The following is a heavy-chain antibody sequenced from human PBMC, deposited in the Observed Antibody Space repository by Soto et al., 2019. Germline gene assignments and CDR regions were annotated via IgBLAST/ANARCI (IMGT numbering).Heavy chain of an antibody. CDR3: ARNVSYRTILGPGWFGP. Sequence: QVQLVQSGAEVKKPGSSVKVSCKASGGTFSSYAISWVRQAPGQGLEWMGGIIPIFGTANYAQKFQGRVTITADKSTSTAYMELSSLRSEDTAVYYCARNVSYRTILGPGWFGPWGQGTLVTVSS. J-gene: IGHJ5*02. CDR2: IIPIFGTA. D-gene: IGHD3-3*01. CDR1: GGTFSSYA. V-gene: IGHV1-69*06.